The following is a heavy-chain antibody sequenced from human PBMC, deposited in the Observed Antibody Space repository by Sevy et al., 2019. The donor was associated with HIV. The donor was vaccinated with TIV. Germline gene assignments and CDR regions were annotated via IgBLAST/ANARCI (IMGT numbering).Heavy chain of an antibody. D-gene: IGHD3-3*01. J-gene: IGHJ6*02. CDR3: ARESYDFWTGPVDYDYGMDV. CDR2: INPKSGAT. V-gene: IGHV1-2*02. Sequence: ASVKVSCKASGYTFSDSGYYVHWVRQAPWQGLEWMGWINPKSGATNYAQKFQGRVTMTRETSVSTANMELNRLTSDDTAVYYCARESYDFWTGPVDYDYGMDVWGQGTTVTVSS. CDR1: GYTFSDSGYY.